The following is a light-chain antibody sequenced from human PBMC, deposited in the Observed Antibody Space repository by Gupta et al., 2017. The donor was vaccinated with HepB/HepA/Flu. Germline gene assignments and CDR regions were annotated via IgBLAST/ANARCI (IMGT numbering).Light chain of an antibody. CDR1: SSNVGNNA. J-gene: IGLJ3*02. CDR2: YDD. V-gene: IGLV1-36*01. CDR3: EAWDSSLKGWV. Sequence: QSVLTQPPSVSEAPRQRVTISCSGSSSNVGNNAVNWYQQLPGKPPNLLIEYDDLLPSGVPDRFAGYKSGTSASLTITGLQSEDEAEYYCEAWDSSLKGWVFGGGTKMTVL.